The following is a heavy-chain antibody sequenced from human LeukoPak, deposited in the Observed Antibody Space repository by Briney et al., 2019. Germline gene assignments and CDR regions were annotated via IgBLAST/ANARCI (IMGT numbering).Heavy chain of an antibody. CDR1: GGTFSSYA. J-gene: IGHJ6*04. V-gene: IGHV1-69*13. D-gene: IGHD3-9*01. Sequence: SVKVSRKASGGTFSSYAISWVRQAPGQGLEWMGGIIPIFGTAQYAQKFQGRVTITADESTSTAYMELSSLRSEDTAVYYCARAKDYDILTGYYESGYYYGMDVWGKGTTVTVSS. CDR2: IIPIFGTA. CDR3: ARAKDYDILTGYYESGYYYGMDV.